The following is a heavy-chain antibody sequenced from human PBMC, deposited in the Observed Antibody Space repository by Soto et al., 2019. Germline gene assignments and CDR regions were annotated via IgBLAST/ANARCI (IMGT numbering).Heavy chain of an antibody. Sequence: SVKVSCKASGGTFGSDAITWVRQAPGQGLEWVGRIIPIFGTTNYAQNLQGRVTISADKSTLTSYMELHSLTPDDTALYYCARDRTDSGYYTNWLDPWGQGTQVTVSS. V-gene: IGHV1-69*06. D-gene: IGHD3-22*01. CDR1: GGTFGSDA. CDR2: IIPIFGTT. J-gene: IGHJ5*02. CDR3: ARDRTDSGYYTNWLDP.